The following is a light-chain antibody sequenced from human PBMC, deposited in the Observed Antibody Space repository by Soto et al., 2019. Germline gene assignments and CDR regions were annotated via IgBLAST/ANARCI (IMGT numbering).Light chain of an antibody. CDR2: GAS. J-gene: IGKJ1*01. Sequence: EIVLTQSPGTLSLSPGERATLSCRASQSVSSSYLAWYQQKAGQAPRLLIYGASSRATGIPDRFSGSGSGIDFTLTISRLEPEDFAVYYCQHYGSSWTFGQGTKVEIK. CDR3: QHYGSSWT. V-gene: IGKV3-20*01. CDR1: QSVSSSY.